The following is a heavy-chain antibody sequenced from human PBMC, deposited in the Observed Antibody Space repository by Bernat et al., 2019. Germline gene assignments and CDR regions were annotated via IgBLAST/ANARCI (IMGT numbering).Heavy chain of an antibody. CDR2: ISSSSSTI. CDR1: GFTFSSYS. Sequence: EVQLVESGGGLVQPGGSLRLSCAASGFTFSSYSMNWVRQAPGKGLGWVSYISSSSSTIYYADSVKGRFTISRDNAKNSLYLQMNSLRDEDTAVYYCARDYYGSGSYYYYYGMDVWGQGTTVTVSS. V-gene: IGHV3-48*02. D-gene: IGHD3-10*01. CDR3: ARDYYGSGSYYYYYGMDV. J-gene: IGHJ6*02.